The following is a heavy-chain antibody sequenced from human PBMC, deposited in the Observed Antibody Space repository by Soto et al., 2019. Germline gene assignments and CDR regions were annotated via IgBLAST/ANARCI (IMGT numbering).Heavy chain of an antibody. CDR2: LIPILGIA. J-gene: IGHJ4*02. CDR3: AREPYGDYSGY. CDR1: GGTFSSYT. Sequence: QVQLVQSGAEVKKPGSSVKVSCKASGGTFSSYTISWVRQAPGQGLEWMGRLIPILGIANYAQKFQGRVTITADKSTSTAYMELSSLRSEDTAVYYCAREPYGDYSGYWGQGTLVTVSS. V-gene: IGHV1-69*08. D-gene: IGHD4-17*01.